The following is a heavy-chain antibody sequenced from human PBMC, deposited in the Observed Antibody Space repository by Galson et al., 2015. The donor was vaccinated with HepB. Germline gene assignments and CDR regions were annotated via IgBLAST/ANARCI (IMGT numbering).Heavy chain of an antibody. J-gene: IGHJ6*02. CDR3: AHRPGYCSSTSCYGGDYYYYGMDV. CDR1: GFSLSTSGVG. Sequence: PALVKPTQTLTLTCTFSGFSLSTSGVGVGWIRQPPGRALEWLALIYWDDDKRYSPSLKSRLTITKDTSKNQVVLTMTNMDPVDTATYYCAHRPGYCSSTSCYGGDYYYYGMDVWGQGTTVTVSS. V-gene: IGHV2-5*02. D-gene: IGHD2-2*01. CDR2: IYWDDDK.